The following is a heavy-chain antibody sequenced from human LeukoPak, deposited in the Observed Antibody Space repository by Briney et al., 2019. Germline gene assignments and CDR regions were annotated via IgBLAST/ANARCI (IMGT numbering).Heavy chain of an antibody. J-gene: IGHJ4*02. CDR1: EFTFRNYA. V-gene: IGHV3-21*01. Sequence: GGSLRLSCAASEFTFRNYAMSWVRQAPGKGLEWVSSISSSSSYIYYADSVKGRFTISRDNAKNSLYLQMNSLRAEDTAVYYCARDRIVGATRGYYFDYWGQGTLVTVSS. D-gene: IGHD1-26*01. CDR2: ISSSSSYI. CDR3: ARDRIVGATRGYYFDY.